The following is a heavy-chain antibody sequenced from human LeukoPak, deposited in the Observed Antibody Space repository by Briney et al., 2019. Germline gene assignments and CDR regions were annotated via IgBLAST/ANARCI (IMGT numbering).Heavy chain of an antibody. V-gene: IGHV3-23*01. D-gene: IGHD6-13*01. CDR3: AKASSSCTPFDY. J-gene: IGHJ4*02. Sequence: GGTLRLSCAASGFTFSSYAMSWVRQAPGKGLEWVSGISASGGSTFYADSVKGRFTISRDNSKTTLYLQMNSLRAEDTAVYYCAKASSSCTPFDYWGQGTLVTVSS. CDR1: GFTFSSYA. CDR2: ISASGGST.